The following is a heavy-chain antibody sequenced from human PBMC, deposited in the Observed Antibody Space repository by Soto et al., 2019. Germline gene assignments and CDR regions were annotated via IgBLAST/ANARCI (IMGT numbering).Heavy chain of an antibody. CDR3: AREGYCSSGSCSFDGFDI. Sequence: QVQLVQSGAEVKRPGSSVKVSCKASGDTFSTFAITWVRQAPGQGLEWLGGIIPMFGSTKYAQNFQGGVTITADESTSTAYMELSSLRSEDTAVYYCAREGYCSSGSCSFDGFDIWGQGTMVTVSS. CDR1: GDTFSTFA. J-gene: IGHJ3*02. D-gene: IGHD2-15*01. V-gene: IGHV1-69*01. CDR2: IIPMFGST.